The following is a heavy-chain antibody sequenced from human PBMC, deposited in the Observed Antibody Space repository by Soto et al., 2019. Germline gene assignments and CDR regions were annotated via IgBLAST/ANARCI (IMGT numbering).Heavy chain of an antibody. Sequence: QVQLVESGGGVVQPGRSLRLSCAASGFTFSSYAMHWVRQAPGKGLEWVAVISYDGSNKYYADSVKGRFTISRDNSKNTLYLQMNSLRAEDTAVYYCARKGTADSGYYYGMDVWGQGTTVTVSS. J-gene: IGHJ6*02. CDR3: ARKGTADSGYYYGMDV. V-gene: IGHV3-30-3*01. CDR2: ISYDGSNK. D-gene: IGHD1-1*01. CDR1: GFTFSSYA.